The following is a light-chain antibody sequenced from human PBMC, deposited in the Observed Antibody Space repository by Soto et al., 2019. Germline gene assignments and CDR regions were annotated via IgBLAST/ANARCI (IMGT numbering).Light chain of an antibody. CDR3: QQHDILPIT. CDR1: QSVATSQ. J-gene: IGKJ5*01. V-gene: IGKV3-20*01. Sequence: EIVLTQSPGTLSLSPGERATLFCRASQSVATSQLAWYQQKPGQAPRLLISGASRRATGIPDRFSGAGSGTDFTLTISRLEPEDFALYYCQQHDILPITFGQGTRLEIK. CDR2: GAS.